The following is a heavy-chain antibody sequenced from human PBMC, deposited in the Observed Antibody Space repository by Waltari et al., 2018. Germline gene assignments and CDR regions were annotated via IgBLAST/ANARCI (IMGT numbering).Heavy chain of an antibody. J-gene: IGHJ6*02. D-gene: IGHD4-17*01. V-gene: IGHV1-69*14. Sequence: QVQLEQSGAEVKKPGSPVKVPCKASGGTYSSYAISWVRQAPGQGLEWMGRIIPIFGTANYAQKFQGRVTITADNSTSTAYMELSSLRSEDTDVYYCASPHGDYDYYYGMDFWGQGTTVTVSS. CDR2: IIPIFGTA. CDR1: GGTYSSYA. CDR3: ASPHGDYDYYYGMDF.